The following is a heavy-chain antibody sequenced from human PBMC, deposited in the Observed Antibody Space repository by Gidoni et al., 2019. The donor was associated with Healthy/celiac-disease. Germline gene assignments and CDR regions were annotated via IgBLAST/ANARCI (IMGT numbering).Heavy chain of an antibody. CDR1: GYTFTSYG. D-gene: IGHD3-10*01. J-gene: IGHJ4*02. V-gene: IGHV1-18*01. CDR3: ARDRAVRGFGESPVGY. Sequence: QVQLVQSGAEVKKPGASVKVSCKASGYTFTSYGIRWVRQAPGQGLEWMGWISAYNGNTNYAQKLQGRGTRTTDKSTSTAYMELRSLRSDDKAVYYWARDRAVRGFGESPVGYWGQGTLVTVSS. CDR2: ISAYNGNT.